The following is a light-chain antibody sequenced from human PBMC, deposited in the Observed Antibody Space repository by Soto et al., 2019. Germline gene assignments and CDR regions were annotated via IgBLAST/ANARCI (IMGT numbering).Light chain of an antibody. CDR3: NSYTSSSTYV. Sequence: QSALTQPASVSGSPGQSITISCTGTSSDVGGFNYVSWYQQHPGKAPKLMIYDVTNRPSGVSYRFSGSKSGNTASLTISGVQAEDEADYYCNSYTSSSTYVFGNRTKLTVL. CDR1: SSDVGGFNY. V-gene: IGLV2-14*03. J-gene: IGLJ1*01. CDR2: DVT.